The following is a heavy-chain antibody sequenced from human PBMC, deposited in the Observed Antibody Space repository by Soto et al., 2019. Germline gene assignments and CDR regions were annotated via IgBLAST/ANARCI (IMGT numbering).Heavy chain of an antibody. Sequence: GASVKVSCKASGYTFTGCFMHWVRQAPGQGLEWVGWINPYSGGADYAQSFQGRVTMTRDTSISTVYMELSRLRFDDTAVYYCARVIRGAYYNSPLDTWGQGTVVTVSS. CDR3: ARVIRGAYYNSPLDT. J-gene: IGHJ5*02. V-gene: IGHV1-2*02. D-gene: IGHD3-10*01. CDR1: GYTFTGCF. CDR2: INPYSGGA.